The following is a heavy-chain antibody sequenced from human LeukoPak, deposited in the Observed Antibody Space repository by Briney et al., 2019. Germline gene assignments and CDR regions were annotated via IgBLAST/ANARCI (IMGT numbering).Heavy chain of an antibody. CDR1: GFTFSSYE. CDR3: ARGGAFDPGYNWFDP. Sequence: PGGSLRLSCAASGFTFSSYEMNWVRQAPGKGLEWVSYISSSGSTIYYADSVKGRFTISRDNAKNSLYLQMNSLRAEDTAVYYCARGGAFDPGYNWFDPWGQGTLVTVSS. J-gene: IGHJ5*02. CDR2: ISSSGSTI. V-gene: IGHV3-48*03.